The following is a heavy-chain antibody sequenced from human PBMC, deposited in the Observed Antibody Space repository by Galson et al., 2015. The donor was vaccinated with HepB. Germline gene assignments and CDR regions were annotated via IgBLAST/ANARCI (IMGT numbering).Heavy chain of an antibody. Sequence: PALVKPTQTLTLTCTFSGFSLNTRGMCVSWIRQPPGKALEWLALIDWDDDKYYSTSLKTRLTISKDTSKNQVVLTMTNMDPVDTATYYCARIRNSGSRGGYYFYGMDVWGQGTTVTVSS. D-gene: IGHD5-12*01. CDR3: ARIRNSGSRGGYYFYGMDV. CDR1: GFSLNTRGMC. CDR2: IDWDDDK. J-gene: IGHJ6*02. V-gene: IGHV2-70*01.